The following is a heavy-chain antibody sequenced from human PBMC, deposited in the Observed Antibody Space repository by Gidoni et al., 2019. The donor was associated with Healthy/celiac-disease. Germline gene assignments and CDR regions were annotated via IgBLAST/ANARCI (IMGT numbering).Heavy chain of an antibody. Sequence: QVQLVESGGGVVQPGRSLRLSCAASGFTFSRYAMHWVRPAPGKGLEWVAVISYDGSNKYYADSVKGRFTISRDNSKNTLYLQMNSLRAEDTAVYYCARAGGYSSGWWYDYWGQGTLVTVSS. CDR3: ARAGGYSSGWWYDY. V-gene: IGHV3-30-3*01. J-gene: IGHJ4*02. CDR1: GFTFSRYA. D-gene: IGHD6-19*01. CDR2: ISYDGSNK.